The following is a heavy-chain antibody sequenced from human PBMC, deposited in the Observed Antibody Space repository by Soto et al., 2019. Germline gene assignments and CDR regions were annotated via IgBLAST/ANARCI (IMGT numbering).Heavy chain of an antibody. CDR3: ARIPSP. J-gene: IGHJ5*02. V-gene: IGHV4-39*01. CDR2: IYYAGST. CDR1: GGSISSSSYY. D-gene: IGHD2-21*01. Sequence: TSETLSLTCTVSGGSISSSSYYWGWIRQPPGKGLEWIANIYYAGSTYYNPSLKSRVTIAVDPSRKQFSLKLRSATAADTAVYYCARIPSPGGQGTLVTVSS.